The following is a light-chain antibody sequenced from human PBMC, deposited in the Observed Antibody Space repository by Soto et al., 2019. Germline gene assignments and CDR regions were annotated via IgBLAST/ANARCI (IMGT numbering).Light chain of an antibody. CDR2: AAS. CDR1: QGISNY. Sequence: DIQITQSPSTLSASVGDRVTITCRASQGISNYLAWYQQKPGTVPKLLISAASTLQPGVPSRFSGGGSGTDFTLTISSLQPEDVATYYCQKYNSAPWTFGQGTKV. CDR3: QKYNSAPWT. J-gene: IGKJ1*01. V-gene: IGKV1-27*01.